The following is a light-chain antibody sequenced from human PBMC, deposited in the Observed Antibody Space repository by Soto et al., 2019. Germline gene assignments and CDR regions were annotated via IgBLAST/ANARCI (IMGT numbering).Light chain of an antibody. Sequence: QSALTQPRSVSGSHGQSVTISCTGTSSDIGGYNYVSWYQHHPGKAPKLMIYDVTTRPSGVPDRFSGSKSGNTASLAISGLQAEDAADYYCCSYAGSYSLVFXXGTKVTVL. CDR1: SSDIGGYNY. V-gene: IGLV2-11*01. J-gene: IGLJ2*01. CDR3: CSYAGSYSLV. CDR2: DVT.